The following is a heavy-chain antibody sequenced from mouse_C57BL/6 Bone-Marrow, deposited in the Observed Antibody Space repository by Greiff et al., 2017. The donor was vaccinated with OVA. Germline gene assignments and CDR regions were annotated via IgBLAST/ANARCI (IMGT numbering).Heavy chain of an antibody. CDR2: IYPGSGST. Sequence: QVQLQQPGAELVKPGASVKMSCKASGYTFTSYWITWVKQRPGQGLEWIGDIYPGSGSTNYNEKFKSKATLTVDTSSSTAYMQLSSLTSEDSAVYYCARWGYGSSYPFAYRGQGTLVTVSA. V-gene: IGHV1-55*01. CDR1: GYTFTSYW. D-gene: IGHD1-1*01. CDR3: ARWGYGSSYPFAY. J-gene: IGHJ3*01.